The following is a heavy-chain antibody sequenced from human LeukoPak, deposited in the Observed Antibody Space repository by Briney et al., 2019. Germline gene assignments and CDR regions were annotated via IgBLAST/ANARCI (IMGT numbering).Heavy chain of an antibody. V-gene: IGHV3-9*01. Sequence: GGSLRLSCAASGFTFDDYAMHWVRQAPGKGLEWASGISWNSGSIGYADSVKGRFTISRDNAKNSLYLQMNSLRAEDTALYYCAKDYYDYVWGSYRNAPDYWGQGTLVTVSS. J-gene: IGHJ4*02. D-gene: IGHD3-16*02. CDR1: GFTFDDYA. CDR2: ISWNSGSI. CDR3: AKDYYDYVWGSYRNAPDY.